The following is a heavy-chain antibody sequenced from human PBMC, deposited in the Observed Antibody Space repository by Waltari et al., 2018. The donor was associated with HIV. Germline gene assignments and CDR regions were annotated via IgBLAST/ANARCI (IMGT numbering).Heavy chain of an antibody. CDR1: GFTISDAW. J-gene: IGHJ4*02. Sequence: EVLLVESGGGLGKPGGYLRLSCAVFGFTISDAWMSWVRQAPGQGLEWVGRIKSTTDGGTTHYAAPVKGRFTIPRDDSKTTLYLEMNSLKTEDTAVYYCTTVGGGTRDYWGQGTLITVSS. D-gene: IGHD3-16*01. CDR2: IKSTTDGGTT. V-gene: IGHV3-15*01. CDR3: TTVGGGTRDY.